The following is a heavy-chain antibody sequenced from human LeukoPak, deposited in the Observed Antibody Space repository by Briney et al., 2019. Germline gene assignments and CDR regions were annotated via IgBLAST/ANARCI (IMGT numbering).Heavy chain of an antibody. D-gene: IGHD3-3*01. CDR2: IYYSGST. CDR1: GGSISSSSYS. Sequence: SETLSLTCTVSGGSISSSSYSWSWIRQPPGKGLEWIGYIYYSGSTNYNPSLKSRVTISVDTSKNQFSLKLSSVTAADTAVYYCARDFGPDWGQGTLVTVSS. V-gene: IGHV4-61*01. CDR3: ARDFGPD. J-gene: IGHJ4*02.